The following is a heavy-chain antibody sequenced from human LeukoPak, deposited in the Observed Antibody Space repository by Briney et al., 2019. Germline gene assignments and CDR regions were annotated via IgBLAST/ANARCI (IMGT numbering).Heavy chain of an antibody. D-gene: IGHD5-12*01. CDR1: GVTVSNNY. V-gene: IGHV3-53*01. CDR3: AKERTSGYDFSPLDY. CDR2: LFPGGNT. J-gene: IGHJ4*02. Sequence: GGSLRLSCAASGVTVSNNYMSWVRQAPGKGLEWVSVLFPGGNTYYADSVKGRFTISRDNSKNTLYLQMNSLRAEDTAVYYCAKERTSGYDFSPLDYWGQGTLVTVSS.